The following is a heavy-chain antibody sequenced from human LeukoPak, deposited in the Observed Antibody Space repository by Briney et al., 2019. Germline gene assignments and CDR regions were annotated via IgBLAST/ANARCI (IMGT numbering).Heavy chain of an antibody. Sequence: GGSLRLSCAASGFTFSSYSMNWVRQAPGKGLEWVSSISSSSSYIYYADSVKGRFTISRDNAKNSLYLQMNSLRVEDTAVYYCAKDSCTNGVCYLYYFDYWGQGTLVTVSS. CDR3: AKDSCTNGVCYLYYFDY. CDR2: ISSSSSYI. CDR1: GFTFSSYS. J-gene: IGHJ4*02. D-gene: IGHD2-8*01. V-gene: IGHV3-21*01.